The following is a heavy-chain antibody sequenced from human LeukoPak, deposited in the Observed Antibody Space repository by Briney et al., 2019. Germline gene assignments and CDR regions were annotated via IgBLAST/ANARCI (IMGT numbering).Heavy chain of an antibody. CDR3: AKAYYYDSSGYSDY. CDR1: GFTFSSYA. V-gene: IGHV3-23*01. CDR2: ISGSGGST. Sequence: GGSLRLSCAASGFTFSSYAMSWVRRAPGKGLEWVSAISGSGGSTYYADSVKGRFTISRDNSKNTLYLQMNSLRAEDTAVYYCAKAYYYDSSGYSDYWGQGTLVTVSS. D-gene: IGHD3-22*01. J-gene: IGHJ4*02.